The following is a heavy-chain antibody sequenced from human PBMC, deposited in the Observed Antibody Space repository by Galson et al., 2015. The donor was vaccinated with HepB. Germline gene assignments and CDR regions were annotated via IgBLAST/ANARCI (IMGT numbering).Heavy chain of an antibody. V-gene: IGHV4-59*01. D-gene: IGHD6-13*01. Sequence: TLSLTCTVSGGSISSYYWSWIRQPPGKGLEWIGYIYYSGSTNYNPSLKSRVTISVDTSKNQFSLKLSSVTAADTAVYYCARGRVRDSSSRGGWFDPWGQGTLVTVSS. CDR3: ARGRVRDSSSRGGWFDP. CDR2: IYYSGST. J-gene: IGHJ5*02. CDR1: GGSISSYY.